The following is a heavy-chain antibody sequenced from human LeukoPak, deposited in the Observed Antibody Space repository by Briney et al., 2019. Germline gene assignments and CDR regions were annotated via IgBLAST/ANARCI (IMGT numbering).Heavy chain of an antibody. J-gene: IGHJ6*02. V-gene: IGHV4-39*07. CDR3: PRLDRNDFSSRWNEASYTYPGMDV. CDR2: ISHSGTT. Sequence: PSETLSLTCTVSGGSISSGDYYWSWIRQPPGKGLEWIGGISHSGTTHYNPSLKSRLTMTVDTSSYQFSLNLSTVTAADTAVYYCPRLDRNDFSSRWNEASYTYPGMDVWGQGTTVTVSS. CDR1: GGSISSGDYY. D-gene: IGHD4-11*01.